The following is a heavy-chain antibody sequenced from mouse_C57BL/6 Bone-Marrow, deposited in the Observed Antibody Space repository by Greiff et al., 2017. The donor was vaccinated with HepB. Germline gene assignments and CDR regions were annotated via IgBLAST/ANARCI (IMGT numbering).Heavy chain of an antibody. CDR3: ARPDYGNYAWFAY. Sequence: DVQLVESGGGLVQPGGSLKLSCAASGFTFSDYGMAWVRQAPRKGPEWVAFISNLAYSIYYADTVTGRFTISRENAKNTLYLEMSSLRSEDTAMYYCARPDYGNYAWFAYWGQGTLVTVSA. J-gene: IGHJ3*01. CDR1: GFTFSDYG. CDR2: ISNLAYSI. D-gene: IGHD2-1*01. V-gene: IGHV5-15*01.